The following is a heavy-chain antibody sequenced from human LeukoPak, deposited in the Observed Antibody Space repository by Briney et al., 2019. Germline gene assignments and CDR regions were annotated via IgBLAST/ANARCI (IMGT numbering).Heavy chain of an antibody. J-gene: IGHJ4*02. D-gene: IGHD6-19*01. V-gene: IGHV3-23*01. CDR2: RSVIIDST. CDR3: AAKNSGWYLPFDY. CDR1: VFTCCSYA. Sequence: GGSLSLSCAVSVFTCCSYAMRGVRQARGKGREGVSARSVIIDSTSYADSVKGRLTTSRDNSTNTLYLQMTRQTAEYTAVNYCAAKNSGWYLPFDYWGQGTLVTVSS.